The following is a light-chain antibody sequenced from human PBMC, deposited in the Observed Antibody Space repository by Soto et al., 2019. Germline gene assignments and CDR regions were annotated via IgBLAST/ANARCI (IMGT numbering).Light chain of an antibody. CDR1: QGVSRK. CDR2: GAS. CDR3: QQSYSTPQT. V-gene: IGKV3-15*01. J-gene: IGKJ1*01. Sequence: DIVMTQSPATLSVAPGERVTFSCRASQGVSRKLAWYQHKPGQAPRLLISGASTGATGIPARFSGSGSGTDFTLTISSLQPEDFATYYCQQSYSTPQTFGQGTKVDIK.